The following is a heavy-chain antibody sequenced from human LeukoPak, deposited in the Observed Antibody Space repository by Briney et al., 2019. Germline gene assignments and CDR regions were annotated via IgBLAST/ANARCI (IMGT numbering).Heavy chain of an antibody. D-gene: IGHD1-26*01. CDR1: GGSIISGDYF. V-gene: IGHV4-30-4*01. CDR3: ARDRQWELLYY. CDR2: IYYSGST. Sequence: SETLSLTCTVSGGSIISGDYFWSWIRQPPGKGLEWIGNIYYSGSTDYNPSLKSRVTISVDRSKNQFSLKLSSVTAADTAVYYCARDRQWELLYYWGQGTLVTVSS. J-gene: IGHJ4*02.